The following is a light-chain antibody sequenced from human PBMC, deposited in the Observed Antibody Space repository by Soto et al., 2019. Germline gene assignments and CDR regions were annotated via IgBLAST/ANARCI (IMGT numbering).Light chain of an antibody. CDR2: NAS. J-gene: IGKJ4*01. Sequence: DIQMTQSPSTLSAPVGDTLTITCRATQTINRWLAWYQQRPGQAPNLLIHNASILEGVVPSRFSGSSSGTEFTLTISSLQPDDLATYFCRQYDAYPLTFGGGTKVEI. V-gene: IGKV1-5*03. CDR3: RQYDAYPLT. CDR1: QTINRW.